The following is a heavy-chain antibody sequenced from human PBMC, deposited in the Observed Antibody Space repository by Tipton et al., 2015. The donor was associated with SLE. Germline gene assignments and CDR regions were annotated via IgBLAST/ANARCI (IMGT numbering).Heavy chain of an antibody. V-gene: IGHV7-4-1*02. CDR1: GYTFTRYA. CDR2: INTNTGNP. Sequence: QSGPEVKKPGASVKVSCKASGYTFTRYAMNWVRQAPGQGLEWMGWINTNTGNPTYAQAFTGRFVFSLDTSVSTAYLQISSLKAEDTAIYYCARGAWGTQKTFYFDSWGQGTLVTVSS. J-gene: IGHJ4*02. CDR3: ARGAWGTQKTFYFDS. D-gene: IGHD3-16*01.